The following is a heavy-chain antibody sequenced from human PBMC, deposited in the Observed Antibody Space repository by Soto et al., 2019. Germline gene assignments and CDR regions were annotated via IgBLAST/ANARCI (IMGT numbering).Heavy chain of an antibody. CDR1: GGSISSSSSY. Sequence: SETLSLTCTVSGGSISSSSSYWGWLRQPPGKGLEWIGTISYSESTYYNPSLKSRVTISVATSKNQFSLRLTSVTAADTAVYYCVRLRNDDFWSGYINWFDPWGEGTLVTVSS. CDR2: ISYSEST. J-gene: IGHJ5*02. CDR3: VRLRNDDFWSGYINWFDP. D-gene: IGHD3-3*01. V-gene: IGHV4-39*01.